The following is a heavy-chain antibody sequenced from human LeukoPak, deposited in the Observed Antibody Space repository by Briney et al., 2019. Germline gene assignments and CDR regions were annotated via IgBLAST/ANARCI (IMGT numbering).Heavy chain of an antibody. D-gene: IGHD2-2*02. Sequence: SETLSLTCTVSGGSISSGSYYWSWIRQPAGKGLEWIGHIYTTGTTNCNPSLKSRVTISLDTSKNQFSLNLNSVTAADTAVYYCARCTSTSCYNFDYWGQGTLGTVSS. V-gene: IGHV4-61*09. CDR3: ARCTSTSCYNFDY. CDR2: IYTTGTT. J-gene: IGHJ4*02. CDR1: GGSISSGSYY.